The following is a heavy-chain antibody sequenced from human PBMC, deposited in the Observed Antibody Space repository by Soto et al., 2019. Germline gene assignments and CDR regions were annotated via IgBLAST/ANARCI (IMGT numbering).Heavy chain of an antibody. CDR1: GFSLTTSGVG. CDR2: IYWVDDK. V-gene: IGHV2-5*02. J-gene: IGHJ4*02. D-gene: IGHD3-3*01. Sequence: QITLNESGPTVVRPTETLTLTCRFSGFSLTTSGVGVGWIRQSPGKTPEWRALIYWVDDKRYRASLKSRLTFTKDTSKKKVGLTLSDLDPTDTATYSCAHRFLRPVFGLVTTTAIYFDFWGQGTLVAVSS. CDR3: AHRFLRPVFGLVTTTAIYFDF.